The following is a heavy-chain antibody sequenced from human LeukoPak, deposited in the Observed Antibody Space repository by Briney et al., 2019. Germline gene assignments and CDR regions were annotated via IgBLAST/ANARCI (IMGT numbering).Heavy chain of an antibody. CDR1: GYTFTSYY. CDR3: ATDHYGDRSY. J-gene: IGHJ4*02. D-gene: IGHD4-17*01. Sequence: ASVKVSCKASGYTFTSYYMHWVRQAPGQGLEWMGGFDPEDGETIYAQKFQGRVTMTEDTSTDTAYMELSSLRSEDTAVYYCATDHYGDRSYWGQGTLVTVSS. V-gene: IGHV1-24*01. CDR2: FDPEDGET.